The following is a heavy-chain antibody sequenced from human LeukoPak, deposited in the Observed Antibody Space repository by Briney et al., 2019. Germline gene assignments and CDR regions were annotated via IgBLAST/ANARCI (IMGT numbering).Heavy chain of an antibody. V-gene: IGHV4-30-4*01. CDR2: IYYSGST. CDR1: GGSISSGDYY. J-gene: IGHJ4*02. D-gene: IGHD3-10*01. Sequence: PSETPSLTCTVSGGSISSGDYYWSWIRQPPGKGLGWVGYIYYSGSTYYNPSLKSRVTISVDTSKNQFSLKLSSVTAADTAVYYCARVKVRGVRGQQDFDYWGQGTLVTVSS. CDR3: ARVKVRGVRGQQDFDY.